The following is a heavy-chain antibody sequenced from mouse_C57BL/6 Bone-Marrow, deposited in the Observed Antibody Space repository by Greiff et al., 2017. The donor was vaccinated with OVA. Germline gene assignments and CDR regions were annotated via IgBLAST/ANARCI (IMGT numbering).Heavy chain of an antibody. CDR2: INPSTGGT. Sequence: VQLKESGPELVKPGASVKISCKASGYSFTGYYMNWVKQSPEKSLEWIGEINPSTGGTTYNQKFKDKATLTVDKSSSTAYMQLKSLTSEDSAVYYCASSGYYPDYWGQGTTLTVSS. CDR1: GYSFTGYY. D-gene: IGHD1-3*01. V-gene: IGHV1-42*01. J-gene: IGHJ2*01. CDR3: ASSGYYPDY.